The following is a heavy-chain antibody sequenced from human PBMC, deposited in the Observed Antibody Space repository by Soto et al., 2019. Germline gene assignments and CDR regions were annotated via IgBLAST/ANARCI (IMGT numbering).Heavy chain of an antibody. CDR3: ARDRAAGRHFDY. D-gene: IGHD1-26*01. J-gene: IGHJ4*02. V-gene: IGHV4-61*01. CDR2: IYYSGST. CDR1: GVSVSSYSYY. Sequence: SETLSLTCTVSGVSVSSYSYYWSWIRQPPGKGLEWIGYIYYSGSTNYNPSLKSRVTISIDTSRNQFSLKLTSVTAADTAVYYCARDRAAGRHFDYWGQGTLVTVSS.